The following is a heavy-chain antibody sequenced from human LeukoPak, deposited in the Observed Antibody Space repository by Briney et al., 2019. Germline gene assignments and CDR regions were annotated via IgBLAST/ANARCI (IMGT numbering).Heavy chain of an antibody. V-gene: IGHV4-30-4*01. CDR2: IYYSGST. J-gene: IGHJ3*02. D-gene: IGHD2-2*01. CDR3: ARDIVVVPAAIPAFDI. Sequence: SQTLSLTCTVSGGSISSGDYYWSWIRQPPGKGLECIGYIYYSGSTYYNPSLKSRVTISVDTSKNQFSLKLSSVTAADTAVYYCARDIVVVPAAIPAFDIWGQGTMVTVSS. CDR1: GGSISSGDYY.